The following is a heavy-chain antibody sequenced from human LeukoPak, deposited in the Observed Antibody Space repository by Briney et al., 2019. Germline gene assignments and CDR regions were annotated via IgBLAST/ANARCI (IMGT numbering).Heavy chain of an antibody. D-gene: IGHD3-22*01. CDR3: AKKGPYYYDSSGYSLPTEYFQH. Sequence: GGSLRLSCAASGFTFSSYAMSWVRQAPGKGLEWVPAISGSGGSTYYADSVKGRFTISRDNSKNTLYLQMNSLRAEDTAVYYCAKKGPYYYDSSGYSLPTEYFQHWGQGTLVTVSS. CDR1: GFTFSSYA. CDR2: ISGSGGST. J-gene: IGHJ1*01. V-gene: IGHV3-23*01.